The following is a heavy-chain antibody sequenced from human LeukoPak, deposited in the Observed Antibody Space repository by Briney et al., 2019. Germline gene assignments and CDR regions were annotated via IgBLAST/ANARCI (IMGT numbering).Heavy chain of an antibody. CDR2: INSDGSST. D-gene: IGHD3-10*01. CDR3: ARGSWFGVPTEIDY. CDR1: GFTLRSYW. J-gene: IGHJ4*02. Sequence: GGSLRLSCAASGFTLRSYWMLWVRQAPGKGLVWVSRINSDGSSTSYADSVKGRFTISRDNAKNTLYLQMNSLRAEDTAVYYCARGSWFGVPTEIDYWGQGTLVTVSS. V-gene: IGHV3-74*01.